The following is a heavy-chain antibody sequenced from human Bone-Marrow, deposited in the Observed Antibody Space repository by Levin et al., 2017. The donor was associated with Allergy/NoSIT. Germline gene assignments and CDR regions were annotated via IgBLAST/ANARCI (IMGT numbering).Heavy chain of an antibody. D-gene: IGHD6-13*01. CDR3: ATSAAGTLLDY. CDR2: ISYDGSNS. J-gene: IGHJ4*02. CDR1: GFTFSSYG. V-gene: IGHV3-30-3*01. Sequence: SCAASGFTFSSYGMHWVRQAPGKGLEWVALISYDGSNSYYADSVKGRFTISRDNSKNTLYLQAHSLRVEDTAVYYCATSAAGTLLDYWGQGTLVTVSS.